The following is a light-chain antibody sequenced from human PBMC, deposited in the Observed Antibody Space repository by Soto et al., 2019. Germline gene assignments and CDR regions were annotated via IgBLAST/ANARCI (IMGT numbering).Light chain of an antibody. V-gene: IGLV2-14*01. CDR3: ASFSSSSTPYV. Sequence: QSALTQPASVSGSPGQSITISCTGTSSDVGGYNYVSWYQQHPDKAPKLIVYEVTNRPSGVSNRFSGSKSGSTASLTISGLQAEDEADYYCASFSSSSTPYVFATGTKLTVL. CDR1: SSDVGGYNY. CDR2: EVT. J-gene: IGLJ1*01.